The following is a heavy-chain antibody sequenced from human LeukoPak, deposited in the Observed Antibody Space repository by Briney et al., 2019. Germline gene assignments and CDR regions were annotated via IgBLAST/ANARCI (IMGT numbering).Heavy chain of an antibody. CDR1: GFTFSSYW. V-gene: IGHV3-7*01. CDR3: VREGGIVVVPN. D-gene: IGHD2-2*01. J-gene: IGHJ4*02. CDR2: IKQDGSEK. Sequence: GGSLRLSCAASGFTFSSYWMSWVRQAPGKGLEWVANIKQDGSEKYYVDSVKGRFTISRDNAKNSLYLQMNSLRAEDTAVYYCVREGGIVVVPNWGQGTLVTVSS.